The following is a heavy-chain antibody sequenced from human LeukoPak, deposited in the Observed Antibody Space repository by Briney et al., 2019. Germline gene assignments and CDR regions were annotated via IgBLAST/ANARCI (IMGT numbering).Heavy chain of an antibody. V-gene: IGHV4-4*02. D-gene: IGHD1-1*01. CDR2: IYHSGST. CDR3: ASAGLEPSSPAYFDY. Sequence: PSGTLSLTCAVSGGSISSSNWWSWVRQPPGKGLEWIGEIYHSGSTNYNPSLKSRVTISVDKSKNQFSLKLSSVTAADTAVYYCASAGLEPSSPAYFDYWGQGTLVTVSS. J-gene: IGHJ4*02. CDR1: GGSISSSNW.